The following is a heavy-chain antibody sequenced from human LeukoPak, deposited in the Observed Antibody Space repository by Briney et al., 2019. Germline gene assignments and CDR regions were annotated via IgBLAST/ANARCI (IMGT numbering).Heavy chain of an antibody. CDR2: INHSGST. Sequence: SETLSLTCAVYGGSFSGYYWSWIRQPPGKGLEWIGEINHSGSTNYNPSLKSRVTISVDTSKNQFSLKLSSVTAADTAVYYCARGRGYCSSTSCYPHYYGVDVWGKGTTVTVSS. V-gene: IGHV4-34*01. J-gene: IGHJ6*04. D-gene: IGHD2-2*01. CDR3: ARGRGYCSSTSCYPHYYGVDV. CDR1: GGSFSGYY.